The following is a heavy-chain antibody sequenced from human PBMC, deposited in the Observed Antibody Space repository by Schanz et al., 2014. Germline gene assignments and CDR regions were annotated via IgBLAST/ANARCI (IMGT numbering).Heavy chain of an antibody. D-gene: IGHD1-7*01. J-gene: IGHJ4*02. CDR2: VNHGGYT. V-gene: IGHV4-34*08. CDR3: ATWSGTRLFHN. Sequence: VQLVESGGGLVQPGGSLRLSCAASGFTFSRNAMNWVRQSPGKGLEWIGEVNHGGYTNYNPSLKNRVTVSVDMSKKQFSLRLSSVTAADTAAYYCATWSGTRLFHNWGQGTLVTVSS. CDR1: GFTFSRNA.